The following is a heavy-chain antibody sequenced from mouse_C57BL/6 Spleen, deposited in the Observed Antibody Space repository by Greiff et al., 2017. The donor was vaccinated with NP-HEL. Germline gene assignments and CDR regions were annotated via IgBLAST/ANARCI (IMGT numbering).Heavy chain of an antibody. J-gene: IGHJ2*01. CDR2: INPSNGGT. CDR1: GYTFTSYW. Sequence: QVQLQQPGTELVKPGASVKLSCKASGYTFTSYWMHWVKQRPGQGLEWIGNINPSNGGTNYNEKFKSKATLTVDKSSSTAYMQLSSLTSEDSAVYYGARGDANYSNPMDYWGQGTTLTVSS. D-gene: IGHD2-5*01. V-gene: IGHV1-53*01. CDR3: ARGDANYSNPMDY.